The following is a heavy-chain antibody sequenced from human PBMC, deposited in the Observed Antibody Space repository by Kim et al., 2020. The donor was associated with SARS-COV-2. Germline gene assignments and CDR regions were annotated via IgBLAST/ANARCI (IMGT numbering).Heavy chain of an antibody. J-gene: IGHJ5*02. CDR3: ARVREDIWGGYGSGSYYRPYNWFDP. CDR2: INHSGST. Sequence: SETLSLTCAVYGGSFSGYYWSWIRQPPGKGLEWIGEINHSGSTNYNPSLKSRVTISVDTSKNQFSLKLSSVTAADTAVYYCARVREDIWGGYGSGSYYRPYNWFDPWGQGTLVTVSS. CDR1: GGSFSGYY. V-gene: IGHV4-34*01. D-gene: IGHD3-10*01.